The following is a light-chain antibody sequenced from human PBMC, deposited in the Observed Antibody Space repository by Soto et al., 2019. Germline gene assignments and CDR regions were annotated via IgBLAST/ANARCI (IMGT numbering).Light chain of an antibody. CDR1: SSDVGGYNY. CDR3: SSYAVSNNLYV. J-gene: IGLJ1*01. CDR2: EVS. Sequence: QSALTQPPSASGSPGQSVTISCTGTSSDVGGYNYVSWYQQHPGKAPKLMIYEVSKRPSGVPDRFSGSKSGNTASLTVSGLQAEDEADYYCSSYAVSNNLYVFGTGTKVTVL. V-gene: IGLV2-8*01.